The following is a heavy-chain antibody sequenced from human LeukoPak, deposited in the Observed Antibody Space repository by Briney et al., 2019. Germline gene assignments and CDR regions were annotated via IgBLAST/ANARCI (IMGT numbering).Heavy chain of an antibody. CDR3: ARDRGYWGVRGVSYYMDV. D-gene: IGHD3-10*01. V-gene: IGHV3-7*01. J-gene: IGHJ6*03. CDR1: GFTFSSYG. Sequence: GGSLRLSCAASGFTFSSYGMSWVRQAPGKGLEWVAHIKQDGSEKYYVDSVKGRFTISRDNAKNSLYLQMNSLRAEDTAVYYCARDRGYWGVRGVSYYMDVWGKGTTVTVSS. CDR2: IKQDGSEK.